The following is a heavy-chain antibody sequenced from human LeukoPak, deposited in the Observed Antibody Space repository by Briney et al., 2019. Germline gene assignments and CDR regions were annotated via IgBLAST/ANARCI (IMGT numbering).Heavy chain of an antibody. CDR3: ARDRGHWYFDL. D-gene: IGHD3-10*01. Sequence: GGSLRLSCAASGFTFSDYYMSWIRQAPGKGLEWVSYISSSGSTIYYADSVEGRFTISRDNAKNSLYLQMNCLRAEDTAVYYCARDRGHWYFDLWGRGTLVTVSS. CDR1: GFTFSDYY. CDR2: ISSSGSTI. J-gene: IGHJ2*01. V-gene: IGHV3-11*01.